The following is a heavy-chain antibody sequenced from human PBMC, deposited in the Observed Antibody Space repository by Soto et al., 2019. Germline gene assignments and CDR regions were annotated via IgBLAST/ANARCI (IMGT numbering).Heavy chain of an antibody. Sequence: SETLSLTCTVSGGSISSYYWSWIRQPPGKGLEWIGYIYYSGSTNYNPSLKSRVTISVDTSKNQFSLKLSSVTAADTAVYYCARDPSITILGRRDYYYGMYVWGQGTTVTVSS. V-gene: IGHV4-59*01. D-gene: IGHD3-3*01. CDR1: GGSISSYY. CDR2: IYYSGST. J-gene: IGHJ6*02. CDR3: ARDPSITILGRRDYYYGMYV.